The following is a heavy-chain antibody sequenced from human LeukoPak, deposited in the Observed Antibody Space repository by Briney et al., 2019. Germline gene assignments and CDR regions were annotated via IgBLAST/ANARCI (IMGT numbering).Heavy chain of an antibody. CDR2: INWNGGST. Sequence: PGGSLRLSCAASGFTFDDYGMSWVRQAPGKGLEWVSGINWNGGSTGYADSVKGRFTISRDNAKNSLYLQMNSLRAEDTALYYCASDLGGYRSLDIWGQGTMVTVSS. V-gene: IGHV3-20*04. CDR1: GFTFDDYG. D-gene: IGHD3-16*01. J-gene: IGHJ3*02. CDR3: ASDLGGYRSLDI.